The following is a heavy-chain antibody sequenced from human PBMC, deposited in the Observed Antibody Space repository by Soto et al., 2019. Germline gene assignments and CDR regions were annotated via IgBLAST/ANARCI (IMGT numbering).Heavy chain of an antibody. V-gene: IGHV5-51*01. D-gene: IGHD6-6*01. CDR2: IYPGDSDT. CDR1: GYSFTSYW. J-gene: IGHJ6*02. CDR3: TYSSSSHYYSGMDV. Sequence: GESLKISCKGSGYSFTSYWIGWVRQMPGKGLEWMGIIYPGDSDTRYSASFQGQVTISADKSSSTAYLQWSSLKASATAMYYCTYSSSSHYYSGMDVWGRGTTVTVAS.